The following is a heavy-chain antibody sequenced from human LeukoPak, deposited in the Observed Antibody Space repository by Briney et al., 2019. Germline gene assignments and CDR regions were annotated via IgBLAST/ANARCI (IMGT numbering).Heavy chain of an antibody. CDR3: ARGRIAAAGTYYFDY. V-gene: IGHV3-53*01. J-gene: IGHJ4*02. Sequence: GGSLRLSCAASGFTASSNYMSWVRQAPGKGLEWVSVIYSGGSTYYADSVKGRFTISRDNSKNTLYLQMNSLRAEDTAVYYCARGRIAAAGTYYFDYWGQGTLVTVSS. CDR1: GFTASSNY. D-gene: IGHD6-13*01. CDR2: IYSGGST.